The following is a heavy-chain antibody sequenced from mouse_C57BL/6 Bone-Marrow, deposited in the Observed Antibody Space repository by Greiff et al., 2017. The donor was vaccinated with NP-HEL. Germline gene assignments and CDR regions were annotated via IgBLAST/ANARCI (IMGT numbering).Heavy chain of an antibody. CDR3: ARHALLYGSSLAWFAY. Sequence: EVKLMESGGGLVQPGGSLKLSCAASGFTFSDYYMYWVRQTPEKRLEWVAYISNGGGSTYYPDTVKGRFTISRDNAKNTLYLQMSRLKSEDTAMYYCARHALLYGSSLAWFAYWGQGTLVTVSA. CDR1: GFTFSDYY. V-gene: IGHV5-12*01. D-gene: IGHD1-1*01. CDR2: ISNGGGST. J-gene: IGHJ3*01.